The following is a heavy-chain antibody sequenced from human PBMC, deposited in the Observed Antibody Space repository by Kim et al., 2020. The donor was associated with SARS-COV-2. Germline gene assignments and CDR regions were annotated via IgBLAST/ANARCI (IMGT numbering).Heavy chain of an antibody. J-gene: IGHJ5*01. CDR2: VSINGDST. V-gene: IGHV3-64*01. CDR3: ARDRSSSWFDY. Sequence: GGSLRLSCAASGFTFSSYTMHWVRQAPGKGLEYVSGVSINGDSTYYAKSVQDRFTISRDNSKNTLYLQMGSLRTEDMAVYYCARDRSSSWFDYWGQGTLVTVSS. D-gene: IGHD6-13*01. CDR1: GFTFSSYT.